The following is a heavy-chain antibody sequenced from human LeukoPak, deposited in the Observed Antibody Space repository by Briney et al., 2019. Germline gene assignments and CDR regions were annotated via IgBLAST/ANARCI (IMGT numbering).Heavy chain of an antibody. D-gene: IGHD6-19*01. CDR1: GASISNYY. CDR3: ARKGGDSSGFDY. J-gene: IGHJ4*02. Sequence: SETLSLTCTVSGASISNYYWSWIRQPAGRGLEWIGRIHTSGRTDYNPSLKSRVTVSVDTSKNQFSLRLSSVTAADTAVYYCARKGGDSSGFDYWGQGTLVTVSS. CDR2: IHTSGRT. V-gene: IGHV4-4*07.